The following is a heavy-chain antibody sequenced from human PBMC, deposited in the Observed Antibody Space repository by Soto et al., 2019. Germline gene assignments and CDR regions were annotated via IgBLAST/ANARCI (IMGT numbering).Heavy chain of an antibody. CDR2: RNPNSGNT. V-gene: IGHV1-8*01. Sequence: ASVKVSCKASGYTFTSYDINWVRQATGQGLEWMGWRNPNSGNTGYAQKFQGRVTMTRNTSISTAYMELSSLRSEDTAVYYCARAITIFGVVHYYYGMDVWGQGTKVTVSS. CDR1: GYTFTSYD. D-gene: IGHD3-3*01. J-gene: IGHJ6*02. CDR3: ARAITIFGVVHYYYGMDV.